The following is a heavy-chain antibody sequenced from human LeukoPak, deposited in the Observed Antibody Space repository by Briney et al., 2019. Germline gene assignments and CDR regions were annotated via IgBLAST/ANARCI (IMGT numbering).Heavy chain of an antibody. CDR2: LSGSGGST. V-gene: IGHV3-23*01. J-gene: IGHJ3*02. CDR3: AKTGCSGDSCARGLFDI. D-gene: IGHD2-15*01. Sequence: GGSLRLSCAASGFTFRSYAMDWVRQAPGKGLEWVAGLSGSGGSTYYADSVKGRFTISRDNSKNTLYLQMNSLRAEDTALYYCAKTGCSGDSCARGLFDIWGQGTTVTVSS. CDR1: GFTFRSYA.